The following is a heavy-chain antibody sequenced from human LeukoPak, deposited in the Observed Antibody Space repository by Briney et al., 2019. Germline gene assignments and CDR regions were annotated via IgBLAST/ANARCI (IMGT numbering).Heavy chain of an antibody. V-gene: IGHV3-23*01. D-gene: IGHD5-18*01. CDR1: GFTFPNYA. CDR2: ISGTGGST. J-gene: IGHJ3*02. Sequence: PGGSLRLSCEASGFTFPNYAMAWVRQAPGKGLEWVSGISGTGGSTYYADSVKGRLTISRDNAKNSLCLQMNSLRAEDTAVYYCARDRGYSTFDMWGQGTMVTVSS. CDR3: ARDRGYSTFDM.